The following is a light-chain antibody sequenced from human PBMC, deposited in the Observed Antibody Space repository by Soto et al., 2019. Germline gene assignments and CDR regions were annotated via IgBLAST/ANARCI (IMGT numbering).Light chain of an antibody. J-gene: IGLJ1*01. Sequence: QSVLTQPRSLSGSPGQSVTISCTGTSSDVGAYNFVSWYQQHPGKAPKLVIFDVSQRPSGVPDRFSGSKSGSTASLTISGLQPEDEADYYCCSYGGSFYVIGTGTKVTVL. CDR3: CSYGGSFYV. CDR2: DVS. CDR1: SSDVGAYNF. V-gene: IGLV2-11*01.